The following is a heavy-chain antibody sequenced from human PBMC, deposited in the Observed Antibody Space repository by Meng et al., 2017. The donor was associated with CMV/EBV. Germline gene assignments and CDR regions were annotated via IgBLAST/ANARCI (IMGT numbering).Heavy chain of an antibody. CDR3: AMTRGYSYGLDYYYGMDV. J-gene: IGHJ6*02. CDR1: VGTFSSYA. D-gene: IGHD5-18*01. Sequence: SVQVSCKASVGTFSSYAISWVRQAPGQGLEWMGGIIPIFGTANYAQKFQGRVTITTDESTSTAYMELSSLRSEDTAVYYCAMTRGYSYGLDYYYGMDVWGQGTTVTVSS. V-gene: IGHV1-69*05. CDR2: IIPIFGTA.